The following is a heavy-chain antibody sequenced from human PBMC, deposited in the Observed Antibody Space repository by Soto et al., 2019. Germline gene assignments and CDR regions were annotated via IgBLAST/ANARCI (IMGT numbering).Heavy chain of an antibody. J-gene: IGHJ6*02. CDR2: IKDNGGGT. CDR1: GFTFSSYA. CDR3: AKAREQQLMRVVMDV. Sequence: EVQLLESGGGLVQPGGSLRLSCAASGFTFSSYAMNWVRQAPGKGLEWVSVIKDNGGGTYYADSVKGRFTISRDNSKNTLNLQINSLRAEDTAIYYCAKAREQQLMRVVMDVCGHGTTVTVS. D-gene: IGHD6-13*01. V-gene: IGHV3-23*01.